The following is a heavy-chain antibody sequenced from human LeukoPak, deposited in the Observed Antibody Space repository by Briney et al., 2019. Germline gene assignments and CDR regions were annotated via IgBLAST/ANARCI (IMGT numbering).Heavy chain of an antibody. J-gene: IGHJ4*02. CDR3: ARDRIAAAGIYYFDY. V-gene: IGHV3-66*01. CDR2: IYSGGST. Sequence: PGGSLRLSCAASGFTVSSNYMSWVRQAPGKGLEWVSVIYSGGSTYYADSVKGRFTISRDNSKNTLYLQMNSLRAEDTAVYYCARDRIAAAGIYYFDYWGQGTLVTVSS. CDR1: GFTVSSNY. D-gene: IGHD6-13*01.